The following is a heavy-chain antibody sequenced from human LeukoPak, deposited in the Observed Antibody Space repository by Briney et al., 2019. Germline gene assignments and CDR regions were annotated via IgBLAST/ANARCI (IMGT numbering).Heavy chain of an antibody. Sequence: SGGSLRLSCAVSGLTFSRDWMTWVRQAPGKGLEWVAGINQDGSEKYYVDSVRGRFTISRDNAKNSVYLQLNSLRADDTAVYFCARRQQWLPPYFDYWGQGTLVTVSS. V-gene: IGHV3-7*01. CDR3: ARRQQWLPPYFDY. CDR1: GLTFSRDW. CDR2: INQDGSEK. J-gene: IGHJ4*02. D-gene: IGHD6-19*01.